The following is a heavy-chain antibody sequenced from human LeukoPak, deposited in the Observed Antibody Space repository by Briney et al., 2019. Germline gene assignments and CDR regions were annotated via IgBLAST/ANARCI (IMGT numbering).Heavy chain of an antibody. CDR2: IWSDGTNK. V-gene: IGHV3-33*01. J-gene: IGHJ4*02. CDR3: ARDAQRGFDYSNSLQY. D-gene: IGHD4-11*01. CDR1: GFTFSHYG. Sequence: GGSLRLSCAASGFTFSHYGMHWVRQAPGKGLEWVAVIWSDGTNKYYADSVKGRSSISRDDSQKRVFLQMNSLRAEDTAVYYCARDAQRGFDYSNSLQYWGQGALVTVSS.